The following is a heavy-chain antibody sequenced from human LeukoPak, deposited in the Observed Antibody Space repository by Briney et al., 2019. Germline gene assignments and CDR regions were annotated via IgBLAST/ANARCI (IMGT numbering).Heavy chain of an antibody. CDR2: IHHSGRT. Sequence: GSLRLSCAASGFTVSSHYMSWVRQPPGKGLEWVGSIHHSGRTSYNPSLKSRVTIFVDTSKNQFSLKVSSVTAADTAVYFCARRRGYDYVWFDPWGQGTLVTVSS. D-gene: IGHD5-12*01. CDR1: GFTVSSHY. V-gene: IGHV4-59*05. CDR3: ARRRGYDYVWFDP. J-gene: IGHJ5*02.